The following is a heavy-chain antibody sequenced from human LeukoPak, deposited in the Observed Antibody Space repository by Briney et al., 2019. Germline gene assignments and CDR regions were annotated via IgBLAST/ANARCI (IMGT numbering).Heavy chain of an antibody. CDR1: GFIFSNFA. V-gene: IGHV3-23*01. J-gene: IGHJ4*02. Sequence: PGGSLRLSCEASGFIFSNFAMSWVRQAPGRGLECVAAVKTSADDTYYSDSVRGRFTISRDNSRSMVFLQMNSLRAEDSALYYCAKGQMTTILGFDSWGQGALVTVSS. D-gene: IGHD5-24*01. CDR3: AKGQMTTILGFDS. CDR2: VKTSADDT.